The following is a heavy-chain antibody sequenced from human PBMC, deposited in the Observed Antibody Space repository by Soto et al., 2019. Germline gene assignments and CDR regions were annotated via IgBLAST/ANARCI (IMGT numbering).Heavy chain of an antibody. CDR1: GGSISSYY. J-gene: IGHJ5*02. Sequence: SETLSLTCTVSGGSISSYYWSWIRQPPGKGLEWIGYIYYSGSTNYNPSLKSRVTISVDTSKNQFSLKLSSVAAADTAVYHCARESVPGGSNWFDPWGQGTLVTVSS. D-gene: IGHD2-15*01. CDR3: ARESVPGGSNWFDP. CDR2: IYYSGST. V-gene: IGHV4-59*01.